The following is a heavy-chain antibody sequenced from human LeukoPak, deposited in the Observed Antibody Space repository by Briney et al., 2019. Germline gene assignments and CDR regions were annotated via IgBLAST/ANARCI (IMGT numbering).Heavy chain of an antibody. Sequence: GGSLRLSCAASGFTFSNYAMHWVRQAPGKGLEWGAVISYDGSNKYYADSVKGRFAISRDNSKNTLYLQMNSLRAEDTAVYYCAKDPSYYDSSGYYGRMRYFDYWGQGTLVTVSS. CDR1: GFTFSNYA. V-gene: IGHV3-30*09. D-gene: IGHD3-22*01. CDR3: AKDPSYYDSSGYYGRMRYFDY. J-gene: IGHJ4*02. CDR2: ISYDGSNK.